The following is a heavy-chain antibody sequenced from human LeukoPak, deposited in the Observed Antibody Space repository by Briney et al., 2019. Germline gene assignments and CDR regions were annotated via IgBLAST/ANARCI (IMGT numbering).Heavy chain of an antibody. Sequence: ASVKVSCKASGGTFSSYAISWVRQAPGQGLEWMGGIIPIFGTANYAQKFQGRVTITADESTSTAYMELSSLRSEDTAVYYCARNVDGTTGADHWGQGTLVTVSS. CDR1: GGTFSSYA. CDR2: IIPIFGTA. CDR3: ARNVDGTTGADH. V-gene: IGHV1-69*13. J-gene: IGHJ4*02. D-gene: IGHD1-1*01.